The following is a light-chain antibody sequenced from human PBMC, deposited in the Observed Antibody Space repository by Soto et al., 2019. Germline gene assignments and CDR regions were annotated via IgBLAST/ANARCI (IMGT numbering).Light chain of an antibody. V-gene: IGKV1-33*01. CDR2: GAS. Sequence: DIRMTQSPSSLSASVGDRVTITCQASHDITNFLNWYQQKPEKAPKLLIYGASNLQTGVPSRFSGRGSGTDFTFTISSLQPEDIATYYCQQYDNLPYTFGQGTKVDIK. CDR1: HDITNF. J-gene: IGKJ2*01. CDR3: QQYDNLPYT.